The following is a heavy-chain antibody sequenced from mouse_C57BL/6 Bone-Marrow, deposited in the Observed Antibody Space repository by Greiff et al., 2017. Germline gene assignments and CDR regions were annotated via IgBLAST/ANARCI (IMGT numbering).Heavy chain of an antibody. CDR1: GYAFSSSW. CDR3: ANTTYFDY. Sequence: QVQLKESGPELVKPGASVKISCKASGYAFSSSWMNWVKQRPGKGLEWIGRIYPGDGDTNYNGKFKGKATLTADKSSSTAYMQLSSLTSEDSAVYFCANTTYFDYWGQGTTLTVSS. D-gene: IGHD1-1*01. CDR2: IYPGDGDT. V-gene: IGHV1-82*01. J-gene: IGHJ2*01.